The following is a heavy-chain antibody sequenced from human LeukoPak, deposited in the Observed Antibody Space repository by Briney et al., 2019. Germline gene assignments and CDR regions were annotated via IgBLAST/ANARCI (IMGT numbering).Heavy chain of an antibody. CDR2: IYSSGST. J-gene: IGHJ4*02. V-gene: IGHV4-59*01. CDR3: ARGGAAYCSSASCPFDY. CDR1: GGSISSYF. Sequence: SETLSLTCTVSGGSISSYFWNWIRQPPGKGLEWIGYIYSSGSTKYNPSLKSRVTMSVDTSKIQFSLNLSSVPATDTAVYYCARGGAAYCSSASCPFDYWGQGTLVTVSS. D-gene: IGHD2-2*01.